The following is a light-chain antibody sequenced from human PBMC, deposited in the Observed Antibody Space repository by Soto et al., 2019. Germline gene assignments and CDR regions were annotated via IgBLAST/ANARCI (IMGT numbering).Light chain of an antibody. CDR3: QSYDSSLSAFYV. Sequence: QSVLTQPPSVSGAPGQRVTISCTGSSSNIGAGYDVHWYQQLPGTAPKLLIYGNCNRPSGVPDRFSGSKSGTSASLAITGLQAEDEADYYCQSYDSSLSAFYVFGTGTKLTVL. V-gene: IGLV1-40*01. J-gene: IGLJ1*01. CDR2: GNC. CDR1: SSNIGAGYD.